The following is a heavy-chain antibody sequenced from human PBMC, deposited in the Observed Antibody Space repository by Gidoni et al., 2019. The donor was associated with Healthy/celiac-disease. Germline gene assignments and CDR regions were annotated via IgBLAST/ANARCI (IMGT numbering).Heavy chain of an antibody. Sequence: EWIGYIYYSGSTYYNPSLKSRVTISVDTSKNQFSLKLSSVTAADTAVYYCARDLWNGDYAAWWYFDLWGRGTLVTVSS. D-gene: IGHD4-17*01. CDR2: IYYSGST. J-gene: IGHJ2*01. CDR3: ARDLWNGDYAAWWYFDL. V-gene: IGHV4-30-4*01.